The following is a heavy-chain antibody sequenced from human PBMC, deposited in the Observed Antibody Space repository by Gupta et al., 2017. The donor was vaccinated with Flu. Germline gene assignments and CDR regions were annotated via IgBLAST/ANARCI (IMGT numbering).Heavy chain of an antibody. CDR3: ATAGGIQLWRSNYYYYGMDV. Sequence: QVQVVEAGGAVGQPERALSLSSSASVVPVSSSSILWVRQAPGKGLEWVAVISYDVSTKYYADSVKGRFTISRDNSKNTLYLQMNRLRAEDTAVYYCATAGGIQLWRSNYYYYGMDVWGQGTTVTVSS. J-gene: IGHJ6*02. V-gene: IGHV3-30*03. D-gene: IGHD5-18*01. CDR2: ISYDVSTK. CDR1: VVPVSSSS.